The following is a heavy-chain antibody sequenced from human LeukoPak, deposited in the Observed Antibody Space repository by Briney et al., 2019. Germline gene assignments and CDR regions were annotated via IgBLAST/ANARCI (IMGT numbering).Heavy chain of an antibody. Sequence: PSETLSLTCTVSGGSISSRKWWGWVRQPPGKGLEWIGEIYHSGYTNYNPSFKSRVTISVDTSKNQFSLKLSSVTAADTAVYYCARGRDSSGWRPSDFYYYGMDVWGKGTTVTVSS. CDR2: IYHSGYT. J-gene: IGHJ6*04. V-gene: IGHV4-4*02. CDR3: ARGRDSSGWRPSDFYYYGMDV. CDR1: GGSISSRKW. D-gene: IGHD6-19*01.